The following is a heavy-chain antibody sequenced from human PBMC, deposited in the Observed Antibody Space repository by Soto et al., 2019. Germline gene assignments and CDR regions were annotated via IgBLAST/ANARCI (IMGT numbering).Heavy chain of an antibody. CDR1: GYTFTSYD. V-gene: IGHV1-8*01. J-gene: IGHJ5*02. D-gene: IGHD3-10*01. CDR3: AGGRGYYYGSGSFAFDP. Sequence: ASVKVSCKTSGYTFTSYDINWVRQATGQGLEWMGWMNPNSGNTGYAQKFQGRVTMTRNTSISTAYMELSSLRSEDTAVYYCAGGRGYYYGSGSFAFDPWGQGTLVTVSS. CDR2: MNPNSGNT.